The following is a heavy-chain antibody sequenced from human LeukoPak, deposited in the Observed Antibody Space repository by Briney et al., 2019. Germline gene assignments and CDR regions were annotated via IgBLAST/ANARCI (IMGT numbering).Heavy chain of an antibody. CDR3: AGIPVFGVVLHQEPV. J-gene: IGHJ6*04. V-gene: IGHV4-61*02. Sequence: PSETLSLTCTVSGGSISSGSYYWSWIRQPAGKGLEWIGRIYTSGSTNYNPSLKSRVTISVDTSKNQFSLKLSSVTAADTAVYYCAGIPVFGVVLHQEPVWGKGTTVAVSS. D-gene: IGHD3-3*01. CDR2: IYTSGST. CDR1: GGSISSGSYY.